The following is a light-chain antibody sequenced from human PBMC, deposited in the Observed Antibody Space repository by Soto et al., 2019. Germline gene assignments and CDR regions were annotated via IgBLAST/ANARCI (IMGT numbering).Light chain of an antibody. CDR3: QQYNSYSRFT. CDR1: LTYNNW. J-gene: IGKJ3*01. V-gene: IGKV1-5*01. CDR2: DAS. Sequence: DIEMTQSPSTLSASVGDTVIITCRASLTYNNWLAWYQQRPGKAPRLLIYDASTLASGVPSRFSGSGSGTEFTLTINSLQPDDFATYYCQQYNSYSRFTFGPGTKVDIK.